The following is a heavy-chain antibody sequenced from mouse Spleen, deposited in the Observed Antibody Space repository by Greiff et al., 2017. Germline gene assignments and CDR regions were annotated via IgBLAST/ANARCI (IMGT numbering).Heavy chain of an antibody. V-gene: IGHV5-15*02. J-gene: IGHJ1*01. D-gene: IGHD1-1*01. CDR1: GFTFSDYG. CDR3: ARDNGSCYWYFDV. Sequence: EVQGVESGGGLVQPGGSRKLSCAASGFTFSDYGMAWVRQAPGKGPEWVAFISNLAYSIYYADTVTGRFTISRENAKNTLYLEMSSLRSEDTAMYYCARDNGSCYWYFDVWGAGTTVTVSS. CDR2: ISNLAYSI.